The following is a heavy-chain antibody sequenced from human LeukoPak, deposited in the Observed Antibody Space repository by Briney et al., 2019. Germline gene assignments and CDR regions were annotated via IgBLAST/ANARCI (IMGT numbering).Heavy chain of an antibody. J-gene: IGHJ4*02. V-gene: IGHV4-4*07. CDR1: GDSISSYY. CDR3: ASSQWVVPGSH. Sequence: SETLSLTCTVSGDSISSYYWSWIRQPAGQGLEWIGRIHPSGSTNYNPSLKSRVTISVDTSKNQFSLKLTSVTAADTAVYYCASSQWVVPGSHWGQGALVIVSS. D-gene: IGHD6-19*01. CDR2: IHPSGST.